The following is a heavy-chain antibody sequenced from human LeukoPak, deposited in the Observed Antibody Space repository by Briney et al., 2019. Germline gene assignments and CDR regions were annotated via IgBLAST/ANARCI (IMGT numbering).Heavy chain of an antibody. Sequence: VVLGGSLRLSCAASGFTFSSYWMHWVRQAPGKGLVWVSRINSDGSSTSYADSVKGRFTISRDNAKNTLYLQMNSLRAEDTAVYYCARANRDYGGNPAWVDYWGQGTLVTVSS. D-gene: IGHD4-23*01. J-gene: IGHJ4*02. CDR3: ARANRDYGGNPAWVDY. CDR2: INSDGSST. CDR1: GFTFSSYW. V-gene: IGHV3-74*01.